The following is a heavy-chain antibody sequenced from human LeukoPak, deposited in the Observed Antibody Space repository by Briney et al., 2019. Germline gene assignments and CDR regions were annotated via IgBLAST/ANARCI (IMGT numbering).Heavy chain of an antibody. J-gene: IGHJ4*02. CDR3: ARRTTTGVLLWFGDYFDY. Sequence: PGGSLRLSCAASGFTFSSYGMHWVHQAPGKGLEWVAFIRHDGSNKYYADSVKGRFTISRDNSKNTLYLQMNSLRAEDTAVYYCARRTTTGVLLWFGDYFDYWGQGTLVTVSS. CDR2: IRHDGSNK. CDR1: GFTFSSYG. V-gene: IGHV3-30*02. D-gene: IGHD3-10*01.